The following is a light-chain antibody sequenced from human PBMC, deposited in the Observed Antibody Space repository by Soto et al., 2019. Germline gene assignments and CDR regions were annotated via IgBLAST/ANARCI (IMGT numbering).Light chain of an antibody. V-gene: IGKV3-20*01. J-gene: IGKJ1*01. CDR3: QQHGSSPPSWT. CDR1: QSLSSSY. Sequence: ETVLTQSPGTLSLSPGERATLFCRASQSLSSSYLAWYQQRPGQAPRLLIYGASSRATGIPDRLSGSGSGTDFTLTISRLEPEDFAVYYCQQHGSSPPSWTFGQGTKVEIK. CDR2: GAS.